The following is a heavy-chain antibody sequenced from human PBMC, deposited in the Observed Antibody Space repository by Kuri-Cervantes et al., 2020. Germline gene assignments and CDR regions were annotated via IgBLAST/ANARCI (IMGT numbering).Heavy chain of an antibody. J-gene: IGHJ3*01. CDR2: INPNSGGT. CDR1: GYTFTGYY. CDR3: ATRSCSGGICYPIDVFDF. D-gene: IGHD2-15*01. V-gene: IGHV1-2*02. Sequence: ASVKVSCKASGYTFTGYYMNWVRQAPGQGLEWMGWINPNSGGTNYAQKFQGRVTMTRDTSISTAYMELSTLRSDDTAVYYCATRSCSGGICYPIDVFDFWGQGTLVTVSS.